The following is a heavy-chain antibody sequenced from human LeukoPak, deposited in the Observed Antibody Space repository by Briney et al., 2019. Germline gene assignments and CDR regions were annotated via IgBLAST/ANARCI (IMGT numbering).Heavy chain of an antibody. D-gene: IGHD1-26*01. Sequence: GESLKISCKGSGYSFTSYWIGWVRQMPGKGLEWMGIIYPGDSDTRYSPSFQGQVTISADKSISTAYLQWSSLKASDTAIYYCARRRDLYSGSYYPFDYWGQGTLVTVSS. J-gene: IGHJ4*02. CDR3: ARRRDLYSGSYYPFDY. CDR2: IYPGDSDT. CDR1: GYSFTSYW. V-gene: IGHV5-51*01.